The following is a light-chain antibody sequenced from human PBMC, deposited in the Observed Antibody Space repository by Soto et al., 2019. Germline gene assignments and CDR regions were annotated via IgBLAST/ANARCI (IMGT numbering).Light chain of an antibody. Sequence: QAVVTQEPSLTVSPGGTVTLTCGSSTGTVTSGHWPFWFQQKPGQAPQTLIYDTNNRHPWTPARFSASLLGGKAVLTLSGAQPEDEADCYCLLSYIGTRVFGGGTKLTVL. CDR3: LLSYIGTRV. J-gene: IGLJ3*02. CDR1: TGTVTSGHW. V-gene: IGLV7-46*01. CDR2: DTN.